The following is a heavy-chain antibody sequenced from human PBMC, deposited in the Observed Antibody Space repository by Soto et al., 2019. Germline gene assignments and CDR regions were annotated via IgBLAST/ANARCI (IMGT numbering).Heavy chain of an antibody. V-gene: IGHV4-59*01. Sequence: PSETLSLTCAASGGSISSYYWSWIRQPPGKGLEWIGYIYYSGSTNYNPSLKSRVTISVDTSKNQFSLKLSSVTAADTAVYYCARTLYSYGPRFDYWGQGTLVTVSS. CDR1: GGSISSYY. CDR2: IYYSGST. CDR3: ARTLYSYGPRFDY. D-gene: IGHD5-18*01. J-gene: IGHJ4*02.